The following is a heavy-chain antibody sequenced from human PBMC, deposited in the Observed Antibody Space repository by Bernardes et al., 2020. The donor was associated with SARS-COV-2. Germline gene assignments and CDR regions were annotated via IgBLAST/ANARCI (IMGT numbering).Heavy chain of an antibody. Sequence: ASVKVSCKASGYTFTSYDINWVRQTTGQGLEWMGWMNPNSGNTSYAQKFQGRVTMTRNTSISTAYMELSSLRSEDTAVYYCARGGVLGGWFPFDYWGQGTLVTVSS. CDR1: GYTFTSYD. CDR2: MNPNSGNT. V-gene: IGHV1-8*01. CDR3: ARGGVLGGWFPFDY. D-gene: IGHD6-19*01. J-gene: IGHJ4*02.